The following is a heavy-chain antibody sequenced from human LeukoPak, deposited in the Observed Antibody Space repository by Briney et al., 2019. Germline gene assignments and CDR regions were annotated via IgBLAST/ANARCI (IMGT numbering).Heavy chain of an antibody. CDR1: GFNFSSYW. V-gene: IGHV3-7*01. J-gene: IGHJ6*03. CDR2: IKQDGSEK. CDR3: ARGRYCSSTSCYHYYYYYYMDV. Sequence: GGSLRLSCAASGFNFSSYWMSWVRQAPGKGLEWVANIKQDGSEKYYVDSVKGRFTISRDNAKNSLYLQMNSLRAEDTAVYYCARGRYCSSTSCYHYYYYYYMDVWGKGTTVTVSS. D-gene: IGHD2-2*01.